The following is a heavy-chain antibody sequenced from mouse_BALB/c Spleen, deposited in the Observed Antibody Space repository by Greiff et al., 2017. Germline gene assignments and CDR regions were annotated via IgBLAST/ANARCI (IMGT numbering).Heavy chain of an antibody. CDR2: ISSGGSYT. J-gene: IGHJ4*01. V-gene: IGHV5-9-4*01. CDR3: ARDPYDYAMDY. Sequence: EVKLMESGGGLVKPGGSLKLSCAASGFTFSSYAMSWVRQSPEKRLEWVAEISSGGSYTYYPDTVTGRFTISRDNAKNTLYLEMSSLRSEDTAMYYCARDPYDYAMDYWGQGTSVTVSS. CDR1: GFTFSSYA.